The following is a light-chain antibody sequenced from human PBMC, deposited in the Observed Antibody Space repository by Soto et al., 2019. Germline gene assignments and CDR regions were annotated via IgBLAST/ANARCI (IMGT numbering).Light chain of an antibody. CDR1: QSVSSN. V-gene: IGKV3-15*01. CDR2: GAS. Sequence: EIVLTQSPATLSVSPLEIATLSFMASQSVSSNLAWYQQKPGQAPRLLISGASTRATGIPARFSGSGSGTEFTLTISSLQSEDFAVYYCQQYNNWPPDTFGQGTKVDIK. J-gene: IGKJ2*01. CDR3: QQYNNWPPDT.